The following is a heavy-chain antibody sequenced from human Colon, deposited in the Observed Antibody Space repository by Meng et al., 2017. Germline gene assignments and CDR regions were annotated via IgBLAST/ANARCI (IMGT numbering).Heavy chain of an antibody. CDR3: ARYAATKASVDY. Sequence: ASVKVSCKASGYTFTSYDINWVRQATGQGLEWMGWMNPNSGNTGYAQKFQGRVTITRNTSISTAYMELSSLRSEDTAVYYCARYAATKASVDYWGQGTLVTVSS. V-gene: IGHV1-8*03. D-gene: IGHD5-12*01. CDR2: MNPNSGNT. CDR1: GYTFTSYD. J-gene: IGHJ4*02.